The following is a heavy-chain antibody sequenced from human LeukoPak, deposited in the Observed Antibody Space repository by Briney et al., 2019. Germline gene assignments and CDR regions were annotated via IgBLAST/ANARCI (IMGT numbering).Heavy chain of an antibody. CDR1: GFTFSSYA. D-gene: IGHD3-22*01. Sequence: GGSLRLSCAASGFTFSSYAMSWVRQAPGKGLEWVSAIGGSGGSTYYADSVKGRFTISRDNSKNTLYLQMNSLRAEDTAVYYCAKGGKYYYDSSGYYFPGPGYYWGQGTLATVSS. J-gene: IGHJ4*02. V-gene: IGHV3-23*01. CDR3: AKGGKYYYDSSGYYFPGPGYY. CDR2: IGGSGGST.